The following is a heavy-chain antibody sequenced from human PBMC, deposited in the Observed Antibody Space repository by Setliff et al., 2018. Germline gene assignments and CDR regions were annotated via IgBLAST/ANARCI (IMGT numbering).Heavy chain of an antibody. CDR2: TIPMFGST. CDR1: GGTFSSYG. D-gene: IGHD5-18*01. Sequence: SVKVSCKASGGTFSSYGISWVRQAPGQGLEWMGGTIPMFGSTKYAQKFQERVTIIKDESTSTAYMEVSSLRTEDTAVYYCAREGVDTRSSTDYRYYMDVWGEGTTVTVSS. CDR3: AREGVDTRSSTDYRYYMDV. V-gene: IGHV1-69*05. J-gene: IGHJ6*03.